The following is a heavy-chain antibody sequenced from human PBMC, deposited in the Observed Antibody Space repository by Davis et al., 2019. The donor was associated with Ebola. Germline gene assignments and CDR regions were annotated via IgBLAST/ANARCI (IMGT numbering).Heavy chain of an antibody. CDR2: ISSSGSTI. CDR3: ARAPTYYDFWSGVLGMDV. J-gene: IGHJ6*04. CDR1: GFTFSDYY. V-gene: IGHV3-11*01. Sequence: GESLKISCAASGFTFSDYYMSWIRQAPGKGLEWVSYISSSGSTIYYADSVKGRFTISRDNAKNSLYLQMNSLRAEDTAVYYCARAPTYYDFWSGVLGMDVWGKGTTVTVSS. D-gene: IGHD3-3*01.